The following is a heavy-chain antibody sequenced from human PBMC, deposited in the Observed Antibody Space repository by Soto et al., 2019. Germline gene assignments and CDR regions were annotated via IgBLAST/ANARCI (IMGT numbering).Heavy chain of an antibody. D-gene: IGHD3-3*01. Sequence: EVQLVESGGGLVQPGGSLRLSCAASGLTVSSSYMSWVRQAPGKGLEWVSILYSGGNTYYADSVKGSFIISRDNSKHTLYLQMNSLRAEDTAVYYCARAGLRILEWYVGYYDMDVRAQGTSVTFS. CDR2: LYSGGNT. CDR3: ARAGLRILEWYVGYYDMDV. CDR1: GLTVSSSY. J-gene: IGHJ6*02. V-gene: IGHV3-66*01.